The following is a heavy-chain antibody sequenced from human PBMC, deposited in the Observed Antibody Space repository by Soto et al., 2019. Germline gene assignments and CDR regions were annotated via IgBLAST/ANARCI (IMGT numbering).Heavy chain of an antibody. CDR3: ARGYCSGAYCHFDY. J-gene: IGHJ4*02. CDR2: TYYRTKCYN. V-gene: IGHV6-1*01. D-gene: IGHD2-15*01. Sequence: LQTLSLTCAISGDSVSSNSAAWNWIRQSPSRGLEWLGRTYYRTKCYNDYAVSMKSRITINPDTSKNQFSLQLNSVTPEDTAVYYCARGYCSGAYCHFDYWGQGTLVTVSS. CDR1: GDSVSSNSAA.